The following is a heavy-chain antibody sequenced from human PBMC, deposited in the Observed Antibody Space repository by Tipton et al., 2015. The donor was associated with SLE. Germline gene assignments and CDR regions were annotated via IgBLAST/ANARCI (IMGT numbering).Heavy chain of an antibody. CDR3: AKHQVYYYGSESPDALDV. V-gene: IGHV3-23*01. Sequence: SLRLSCAASGFIFSSYAMSWVRQSPGKGLEWVSVISPTGTRAHYADSVQGRYTISRDNSKNTLYLQMNSLRAEDTAVYYCAKHQVYYYGSESPDALDVWGQGTVVTVSS. J-gene: IGHJ3*01. CDR2: ISPTGTRA. D-gene: IGHD3-10*01. CDR1: GFIFSSYA.